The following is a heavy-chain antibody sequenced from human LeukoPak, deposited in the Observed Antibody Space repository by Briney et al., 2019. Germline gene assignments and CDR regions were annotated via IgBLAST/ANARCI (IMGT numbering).Heavy chain of an antibody. CDR3: ARGRLIVGAPHLREDI. D-gene: IGHD1-26*01. Sequence: GASVKVSCKASGYTFTGYYMHWVRQAPGQGLEWMGWINPNSGGTNYAQKFQGRVTMTRDTSISTAYMELSGLRSDDTAVYYCARGRLIVGAPHLREDIWGQGTMVTVSS. CDR2: INPNSGGT. CDR1: GYTFTGYY. J-gene: IGHJ3*02. V-gene: IGHV1-2*02.